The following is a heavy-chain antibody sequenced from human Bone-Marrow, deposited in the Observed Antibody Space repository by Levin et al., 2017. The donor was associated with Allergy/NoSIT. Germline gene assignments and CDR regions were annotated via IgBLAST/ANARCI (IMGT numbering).Heavy chain of an antibody. CDR1: GDSVSSGSYY. V-gene: IGHV4-61*01. CDR2: IYYSGST. J-gene: IGHJ4*02. Sequence: SQTLSLTCTVSGDSVSSGSYYWSWIRQPPGKGLEWIGYIYYSGSTNYNPSLKSRVTISVDTSKNQFSLKLSSVTAADTAVYYCARERGNFDYWGQGTLVTVSS. CDR3: ARERGNFDY. D-gene: IGHD5-12*01.